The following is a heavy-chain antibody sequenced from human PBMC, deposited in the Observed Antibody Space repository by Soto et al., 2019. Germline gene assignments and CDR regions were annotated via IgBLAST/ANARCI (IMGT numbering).Heavy chain of an antibody. V-gene: IGHV1-18*04. J-gene: IGHJ4*02. D-gene: IGHD2-2*01. CDR3: ARVERQSCYDGYPVY. Sequence: GGFVKVSCKVSGFKFTIYAISWVRQARGQGLEWMGWVSSYNGNTNYGQQLQGRVSMPTDTSTSTAYMELRSLSSDDTAVYYFARVERQSCYDGYPVYWGQGSLVTVTS. CDR1: GFKFTIYA. CDR2: VSSYNGNT.